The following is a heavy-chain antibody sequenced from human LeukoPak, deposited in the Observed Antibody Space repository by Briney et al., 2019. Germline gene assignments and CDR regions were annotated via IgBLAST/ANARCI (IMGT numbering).Heavy chain of an antibody. J-gene: IGHJ6*03. Sequence: SETLSLTCDVYGGSLSDNYWSWIRQAPGKGLEGIGEINRSGDSTYNPSLKSRATISVDTYANQFSLKLSSVTTADTAVYYCARHRRLVIIGGYDYHYYMDVWGKGTTVTIAS. V-gene: IGHV4-34*01. CDR3: ARHRRLVIIGGYDYHYYMDV. CDR2: INRSGDS. D-gene: IGHD3-9*01. CDR1: GGSLSDNY.